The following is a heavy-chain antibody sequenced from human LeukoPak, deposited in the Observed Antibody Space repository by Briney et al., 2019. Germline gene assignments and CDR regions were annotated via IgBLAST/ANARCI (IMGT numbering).Heavy chain of an antibody. CDR1: GFTFSSYG. D-gene: IGHD3-10*01. J-gene: IGHJ4*02. CDR3: VKVMSRSYDD. V-gene: IGHV3-23*01. CDR2: ISGSGDNT. Sequence: GGSLRLSCVASGFTFSSYGMSWVRQTPGKGLEWVSGISGSGDNTYYAEFVQGWFTVSRDNSKNTLILQMNSLRAEDTAVYYCVKVMSRSYDDWGQGTLVTVSS.